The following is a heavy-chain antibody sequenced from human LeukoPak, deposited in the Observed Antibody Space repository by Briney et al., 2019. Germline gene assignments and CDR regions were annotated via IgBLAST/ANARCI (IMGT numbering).Heavy chain of an antibody. V-gene: IGHV3-20*04. D-gene: IGHD1-26*01. CDR1: GFTFDKYG. CDR3: ARGGVGATLYYFDY. CDR2: INWNGGSI. J-gene: IGHJ4*01. Sequence: GGSLRLSCAASGFTFDKYGMSWVRQAPGKGLEWVSAINWNGGSIGYADSVKGRFTVSRDNAKNSLYLQMNSLRDEDTALYYCARGGVGATLYYFDYWGHGSLVTVSS.